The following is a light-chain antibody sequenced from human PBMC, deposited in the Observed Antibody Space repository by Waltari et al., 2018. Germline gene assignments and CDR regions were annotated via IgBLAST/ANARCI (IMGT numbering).Light chain of an antibody. CDR3: QQYDNLLALT. J-gene: IGKJ4*01. CDR1: QDISNY. Sequence: DIQMTQSPSSLSASVGDRVTITCQASQDISNYLNWYQQKPGKAPKLLIYDASNLETGVPTRFNGRGSGTNFTFTISRLQPEDISTYYCQQYDNLLALTFGGGTKVEIK. V-gene: IGKV1-33*01. CDR2: DAS.